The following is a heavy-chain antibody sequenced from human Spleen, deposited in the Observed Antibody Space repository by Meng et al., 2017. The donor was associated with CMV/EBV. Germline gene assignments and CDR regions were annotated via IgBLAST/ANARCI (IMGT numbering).Heavy chain of an antibody. CDR3: ARYRYSSSPGKDYFDF. CDR1: GDTFSTYT. J-gene: IGHJ4*02. CDR2: IIPIFGVS. V-gene: IGHV1-69*10. D-gene: IGHD6-6*01. Sequence: SVKVSCKASGDTFSTYTFSWVRQAPGQGLEWMGDIIPIFGVSNYAQKFQGRVTITADKSTNTVYMEMRSLRSDDTAVYYCARYRYSSSPGKDYFDFWGQGTLVTVSS.